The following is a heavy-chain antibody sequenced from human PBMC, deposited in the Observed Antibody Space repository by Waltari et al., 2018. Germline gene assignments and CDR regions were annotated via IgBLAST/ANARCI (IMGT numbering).Heavy chain of an antibody. CDR2: IYYSGST. CDR3: AGSHTRQLRFFK. Sequence: QVQLQESGPGLVKPSETLSLTCTVSGGSISSYYWSWIRQPPGKGLEWIGYIYYSGSTNYNPSLKSRVTISVDTSKNQFSLKLSSVTAADTAVYYCAGSHTRQLRFFKWGQGTLVTVSS. J-gene: IGHJ4*02. CDR1: GGSISSYY. V-gene: IGHV4-59*01. D-gene: IGHD3-3*01.